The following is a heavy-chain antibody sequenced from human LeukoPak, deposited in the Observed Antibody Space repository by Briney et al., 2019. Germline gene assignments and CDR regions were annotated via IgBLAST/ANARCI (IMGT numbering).Heavy chain of an antibody. CDR2: IHSSGNT. Sequence: SETLSLTCAVSGGSISGYYWSWIRQPPGKALEWIGYIHSSGNTVYNPSLKSRVTIAVDTSKNQFSLKLSSVTAVDTAIYYCVRHGGSYFVYWGQGTLVTVSS. D-gene: IGHD1-26*01. CDR3: VRHGGSYFVY. J-gene: IGHJ4*02. V-gene: IGHV4-59*08. CDR1: GGSISGYY.